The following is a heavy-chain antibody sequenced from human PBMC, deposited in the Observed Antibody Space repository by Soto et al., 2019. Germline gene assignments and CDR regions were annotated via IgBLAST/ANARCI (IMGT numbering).Heavy chain of an antibody. V-gene: IGHV3-23*01. CDR3: AKVSSSWYAGFFDR. J-gene: IGHJ4*02. Sequence: PGGSLRLSCTASGFTFSSHAMTWVRQAPGKGLEWVSGLSGSGGSIYYADSVKGRFTISRDNSMNTLSLQMKTLRAEDTAVYYCAKVSSSWYAGFFDRWGQGTLVTVSS. CDR1: GFTFSSHA. CDR2: LSGSGGSI. D-gene: IGHD6-13*01.